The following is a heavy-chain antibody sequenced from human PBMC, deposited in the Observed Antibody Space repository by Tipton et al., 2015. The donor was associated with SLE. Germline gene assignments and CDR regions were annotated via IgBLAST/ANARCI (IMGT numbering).Heavy chain of an antibody. CDR1: EFTFSIYA. Sequence: SLRLSCVASEFTFSIYAMHWVRQAPGKGLEWVAVISNDGSNKYYADSVKGRFTASRDNSKNTLYLQLNSVRAEDTAVYHRARIDYSAYCSSDNCYAADYWGQGTLVIVSS. D-gene: IGHD2-2*01. CDR3: ARIDYSAYCSSDNCYAADY. CDR2: ISNDGSNK. V-gene: IGHV3-30*04. J-gene: IGHJ4*02.